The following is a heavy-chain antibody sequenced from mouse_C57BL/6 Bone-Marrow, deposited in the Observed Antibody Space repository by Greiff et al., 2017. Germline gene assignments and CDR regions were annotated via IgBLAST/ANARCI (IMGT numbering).Heavy chain of an antibody. Sequence: VQLKESGPELVKPGASVKIPCKASGYTFTDYNMDWVKQSHGKSLEWIGDINPNNGGTIYNQKFKGKATLTVDKSSSTAYMELRSLTSEDTAVYYCARDYGSSSSWFAYWGQGTLVTVSA. D-gene: IGHD1-1*01. CDR2: INPNNGGT. V-gene: IGHV1-18*01. CDR1: GYTFTDYN. J-gene: IGHJ3*01. CDR3: ARDYGSSSSWFAY.